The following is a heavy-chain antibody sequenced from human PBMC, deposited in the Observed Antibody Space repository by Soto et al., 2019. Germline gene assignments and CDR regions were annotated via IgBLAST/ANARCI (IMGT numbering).Heavy chain of an antibody. V-gene: IGHV3-23*01. D-gene: IGHD5-18*01. CDR2: ITDTGGDT. CDR3: AKDGRAMAPPY. Sequence: GGSLRLSCVASGFTFGSRAMSWVRQAPGEGLEWVSTITDTGGDTKYADPVRGRFTISRDNSKNTLYLQMSSLSAEDSAVYYCAKDGRAMAPPYWGQGTLVTVSS. CDR1: GFTFGSRA. J-gene: IGHJ4*02.